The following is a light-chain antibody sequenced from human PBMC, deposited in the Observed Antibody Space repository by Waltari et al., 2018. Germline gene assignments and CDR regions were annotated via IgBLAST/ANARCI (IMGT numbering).Light chain of an antibody. CDR2: RAS. Sequence: EIVLTQSPGTLSLSPGERATLSCRASQSIYSTYLAWYQQKPGQAPRLLIYRASNRATGVPDRFSGSGSGTDFTLTISRLEPEDFVVFYCQQYGSSPRTFGQGTTVEIK. CDR1: QSIYSTY. CDR3: QQYGSSPRT. V-gene: IGKV3-20*01. J-gene: IGKJ1*01.